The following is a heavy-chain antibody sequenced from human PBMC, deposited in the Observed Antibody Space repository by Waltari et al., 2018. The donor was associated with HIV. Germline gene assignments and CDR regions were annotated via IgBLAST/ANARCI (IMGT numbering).Heavy chain of an antibody. D-gene: IGHD1-26*01. CDR1: GYSFTNYW. CDR3: ARLTSGRYHGGLGY. CDR2: IYPGDSDS. Sequence: EVQLVQSGAEVKKPGESLKISCKGSGYSFTNYWIAWVRQMPGKGLEWMGIIYPGDSDSRYSPTVQGQVTISADNSISTAYLQWSILKASDSALYYCARLTSGRYHGGLGYWRQGTLVTVSA. J-gene: IGHJ4*02. V-gene: IGHV5-51*03.